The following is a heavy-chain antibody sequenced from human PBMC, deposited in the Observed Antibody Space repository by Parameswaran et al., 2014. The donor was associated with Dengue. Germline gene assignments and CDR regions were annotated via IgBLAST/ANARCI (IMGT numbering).Heavy chain of an antibody. CDR1: AISSA. J-gene: IGHJ5*02. CDR3: ARELLTMVRGARNHNWFDP. V-gene: IGHV4-59*01. D-gene: IGHD3-10*01. Sequence: AISSARWIRQPPGKGLEWIGYIYYSGSTNYNPSLKSRVTISVDTSKNQFSLKLSSVTAADTAVYYCARELLTMVRGARNHNWFDPWGQGTLVTVSS. CDR2: IYYSGST.